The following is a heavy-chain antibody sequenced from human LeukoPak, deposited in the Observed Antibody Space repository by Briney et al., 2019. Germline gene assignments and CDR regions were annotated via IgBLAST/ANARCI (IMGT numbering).Heavy chain of an antibody. D-gene: IGHD3-22*01. V-gene: IGHV4-30-4*02. CDR2: IYYSGST. CDR3: ARDTRMSSGYHYFDL. CDR1: GDSISSGDYY. Sequence: SETLSLTCSVSGDSISSGDYYWSWVRQPPGKTLECIGYIYYSGSTYSNPSLRSRVTISVDTPNKQFSLKLSSVAAADTAVYYCARDTRMSSGYHYFDLWGQGTLVTVSS. J-gene: IGHJ4*02.